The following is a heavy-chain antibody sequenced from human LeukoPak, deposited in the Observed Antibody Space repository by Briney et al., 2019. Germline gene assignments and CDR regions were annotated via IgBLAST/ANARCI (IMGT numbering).Heavy chain of an antibody. V-gene: IGHV3-30-3*01. CDR3: ARGPGPAGGSSGWYYFDY. D-gene: IGHD6-19*01. J-gene: IGHJ4*02. Sequence: GGSLRLSCAASGFTFSSYAMHWVRQAPGKGLEWVAVISYDGSNKYYADSVKGRFTISRDNSNNTLYLQMDSLRVEDTAVYYCARGPGPAGGSSGWYYFDYWGQGTLVTVSS. CDR2: ISYDGSNK. CDR1: GFTFSSYA.